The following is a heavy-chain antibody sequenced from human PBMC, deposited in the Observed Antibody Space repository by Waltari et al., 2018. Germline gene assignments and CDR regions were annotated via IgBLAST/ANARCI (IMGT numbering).Heavy chain of an antibody. CDR1: GFTFNTYW. CDR3: TTLARGESGDY. V-gene: IGHV3-7*01. J-gene: IGHJ4*02. D-gene: IGHD3-10*01. Sequence: QPGGSLRLSCAASGFTFNTYWMKWIRQAPGKGLEWVANINPDGSQKFYVDSVKGRFTVSRDNAQNSLYLQMNNLRAEDTAVYYCTTLARGESGDYWGQGTLVTVSS. CDR2: INPDGSQK.